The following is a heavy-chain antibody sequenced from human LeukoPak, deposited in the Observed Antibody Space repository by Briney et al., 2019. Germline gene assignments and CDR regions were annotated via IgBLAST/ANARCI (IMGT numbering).Heavy chain of an antibody. CDR3: ARAAAGPFDY. CDR2: INHSGST. V-gene: IGHV4-34*01. CDR1: GGSFSGYY. Sequence: SETLSLTCAVYGGSFSGYYWSWIRQPPGKGLEWIGEINHSGSTNYNPSLKSRVTISVDTSKNQFSLKLSSVTAADTAVYYCARAAAGPFDYWGQGTLVTVSS. J-gene: IGHJ4*02. D-gene: IGHD6-13*01.